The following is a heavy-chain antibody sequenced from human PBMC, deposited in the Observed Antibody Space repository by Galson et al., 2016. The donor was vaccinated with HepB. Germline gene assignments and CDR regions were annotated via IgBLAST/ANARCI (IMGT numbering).Heavy chain of an antibody. J-gene: IGHJ4*02. CDR3: AKMSPGITIFGETN. Sequence: SLRLSCAASGFTFSIYAMSWVRQAPGKGLEWVSYISNNGGRTYYADSVKGLFTISRDNSTNTLYLQMNSLRADDTAVFYCAKMSPGITIFGETNWGQGTLVTVSS. CDR1: GFTFSIYA. V-gene: IGHV3-23*01. CDR2: ISNNGGRT. D-gene: IGHD3-3*01.